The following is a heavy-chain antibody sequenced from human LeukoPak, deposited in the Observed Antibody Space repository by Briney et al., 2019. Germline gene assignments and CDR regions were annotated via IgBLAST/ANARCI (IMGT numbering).Heavy chain of an antibody. V-gene: IGHV3-9*01. Sequence: GGSLRLSCAASGFTFRSYGMHWVRQAPGKGLEWVSGISWKSGSIGYADSVKGRFTISRDNAKNSLYLQMNSLRAEDTALYYCAKGGSSSWYNWFDPWGQGTLVTVSS. D-gene: IGHD6-13*01. J-gene: IGHJ5*02. CDR1: GFTFRSYG. CDR2: ISWKSGSI. CDR3: AKGGSSSWYNWFDP.